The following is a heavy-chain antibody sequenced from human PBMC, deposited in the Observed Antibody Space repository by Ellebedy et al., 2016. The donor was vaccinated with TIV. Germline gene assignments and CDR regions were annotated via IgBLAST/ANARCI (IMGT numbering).Heavy chain of an antibody. D-gene: IGHD3/OR15-3a*01. CDR3: ARARDYYFDY. Sequence: ESLKISCAASGFTFSSYWMSWVRQPPGKGLEWIGTIYYSGSTYYNPSLKSRVTISVDTSKNQFSLKLSSVTAADTAVYYCARARDYYFDYWGQGTLVTVSS. CDR1: GFTFSSYW. J-gene: IGHJ4*02. V-gene: IGHV4-59*01. CDR2: IYYSGST.